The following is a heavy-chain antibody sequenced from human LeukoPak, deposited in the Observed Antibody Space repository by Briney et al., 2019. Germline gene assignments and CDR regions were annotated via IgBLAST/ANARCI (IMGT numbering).Heavy chain of an antibody. CDR1: GGSISSYY. V-gene: IGHV4-4*08. Sequence: SETLSLTCTVSGGSISSYYWSWIRQPPGKGLEWIGYIYTSGSPNYNPSLKSLVTMSVDTSKNQFSLKLSSVTAADTAVYYCARALDGSGLNWGQGTLVTVSS. CDR2: IYTSGSP. J-gene: IGHJ4*02. CDR3: ARALDGSGLN. D-gene: IGHD3-10*01.